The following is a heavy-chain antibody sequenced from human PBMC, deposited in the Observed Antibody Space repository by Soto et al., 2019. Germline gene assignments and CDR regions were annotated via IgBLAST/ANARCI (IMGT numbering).Heavy chain of an antibody. CDR2: IYHSGST. Sequence: LSLTCAVSGGSISSGGYSWSWIRQPPGKGLEWIGYIYHSGSTYYNPSLKSRVTISVDRSKNQFSLKLTSVTAADTAVYYCARAHYGDYGYGMDVWGQGTPVTVSS. CDR1: GGSISSGGYS. J-gene: IGHJ6*02. CDR3: ARAHYGDYGYGMDV. V-gene: IGHV4-30-2*01. D-gene: IGHD4-17*01.